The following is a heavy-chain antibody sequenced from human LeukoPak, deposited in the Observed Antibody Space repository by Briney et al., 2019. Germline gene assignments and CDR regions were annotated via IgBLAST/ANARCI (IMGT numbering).Heavy chain of an antibody. CDR2: IYWDDDK. CDR3: AHFRDGYTFDY. D-gene: IGHD5-24*01. Sequence: SGPTLVKPTQTLTLTCTFSGFSLSTSGVGVGWILQPPGKAMEWLALIYWDDDKRYSPSPKSRLTTTKDTSKNQVVLTMTNMDPVNTATYYCAHFRDGYTFDYWGQGTLVTVSS. V-gene: IGHV2-5*02. CDR1: GFSLSTSGVG. J-gene: IGHJ4*02.